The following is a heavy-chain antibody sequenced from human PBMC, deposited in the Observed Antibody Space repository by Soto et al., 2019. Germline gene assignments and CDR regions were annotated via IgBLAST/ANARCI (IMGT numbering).Heavy chain of an antibody. J-gene: IGHJ3*02. CDR1: GFTFRAYA. Sequence: VGSLRLSGAASGFTFRAYALHWVRQTPGKGLEWMAVISYDEVTKYYADSVKGRFTISRDNSKNTLYLQMNNLGTEDTAVYYCARDLSYYDSSGNVFDIWGQGTKVTVS. V-gene: IGHV3-30-3*01. D-gene: IGHD3-22*01. CDR3: ARDLSYYDSSGNVFDI. CDR2: ISYDEVTK.